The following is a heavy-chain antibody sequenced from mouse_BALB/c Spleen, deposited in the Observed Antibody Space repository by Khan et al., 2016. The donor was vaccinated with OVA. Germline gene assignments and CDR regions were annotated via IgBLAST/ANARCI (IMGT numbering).Heavy chain of an antibody. D-gene: IGHD2-10*01. J-gene: IGHJ4*01. V-gene: IGHV9-3-1*01. CDR3: ARPPYCSYTLDN. CDR2: INTYTGEP. Sequence: QIQLVQSGPELKKPGETVKISCKAAGYTFTNSGMNWVKHSPGKALKWMGWINTYTGEPTYANDFKVRFAFSLETSASTAYLQINNLNNEDTATYFCARPPYCSYTLDNWGQGTSVTVSS. CDR1: GYTFTNSG.